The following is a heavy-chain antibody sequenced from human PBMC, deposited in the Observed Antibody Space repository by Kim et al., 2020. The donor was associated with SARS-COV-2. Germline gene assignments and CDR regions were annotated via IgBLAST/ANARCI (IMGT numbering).Heavy chain of an antibody. CDR3: ARASPVATDTKDAFHI. J-gene: IGHJ3*02. V-gene: IGHV1-2*02. CDR1: GYTFTDYY. Sequence: ASVKVSCKASGYTFTDYYMHWVRQAPGQGLEWMGWINPNSGGTNYAQKFQGRVTMTRDTSISTAYMELSRLRSDDTAVFYCARASPVATDTKDAFHIWGQGTMVTVFS. CDR2: INPNSGGT. D-gene: IGHD1-1*01.